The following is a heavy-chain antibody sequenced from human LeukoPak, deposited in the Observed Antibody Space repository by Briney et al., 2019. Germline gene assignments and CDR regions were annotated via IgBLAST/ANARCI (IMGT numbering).Heavy chain of an antibody. Sequence: GSLRLSCVASGFTFSSYVMSWVREAPGKGLEWASAISGSGSSTYYADSVKGRFTISRDNSKNTLYLQMNSLRAEDTAVYYCAKVHMYYYESSGYIDYWGQGTLVTVSS. D-gene: IGHD3-22*01. V-gene: IGHV3-23*01. J-gene: IGHJ4*02. CDR3: AKVHMYYYESSGYIDY. CDR2: ISGSGSST. CDR1: GFTFSSYV.